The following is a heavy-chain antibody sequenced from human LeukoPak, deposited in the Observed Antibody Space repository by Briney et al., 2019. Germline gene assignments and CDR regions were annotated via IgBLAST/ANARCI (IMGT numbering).Heavy chain of an antibody. Sequence: GGSLRLSCAVSGFTVSGNYMSWVRQAPGKGLKWVSLIYGGGTTYYADSVKGRFTISRDNSKNTLYLQMNSLRAEDTAVYYCARRAGGYSHPYDYWGQGILVTVSS. CDR2: IYGGGTT. V-gene: IGHV3-53*01. CDR3: ARRAGGYSHPYDY. CDR1: GFTVSGNY. D-gene: IGHD4-23*01. J-gene: IGHJ4*02.